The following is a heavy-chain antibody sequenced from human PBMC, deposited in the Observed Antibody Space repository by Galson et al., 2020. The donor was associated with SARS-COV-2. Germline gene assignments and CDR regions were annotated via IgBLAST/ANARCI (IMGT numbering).Heavy chain of an antibody. CDR1: GFPFSTYS. D-gene: IGHD5-18*01. CDR2: ISTSSSYT. J-gene: IGHJ6*02. CDR3: ARDEGIRGYNYGRLYYGMDV. V-gene: IGHV3-21*01. Sequence: GESLKISCAASGFPFSTYSMNWVRLAPGNGLEWVSSISTSSSYTYYVDSVKGRFSISRDNHRNSLYLQMNSLRAEDTAVYYCARDEGIRGYNYGRLYYGMDVWGQGTTVTVSS.